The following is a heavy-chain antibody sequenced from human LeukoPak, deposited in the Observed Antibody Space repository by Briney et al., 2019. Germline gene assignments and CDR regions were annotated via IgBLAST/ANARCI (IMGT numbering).Heavy chain of an antibody. CDR1: GYTFSGYY. CDR2: INPNSGGT. Sequence: ASVKVSCKASGYTFSGYYMHWVRQAPGQGLEWMGWINPNSGGTYYAQKFQGRVTVTRDTSITTAYMELTALTSDDTAVYYCAGQKDPRPIDYWGQGTLVTVSS. V-gene: IGHV1-2*02. CDR3: AGQKDPRPIDY. J-gene: IGHJ4*02.